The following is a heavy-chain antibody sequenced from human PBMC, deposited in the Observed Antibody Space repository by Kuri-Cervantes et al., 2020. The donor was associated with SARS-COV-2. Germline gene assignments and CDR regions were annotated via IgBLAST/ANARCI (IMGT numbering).Heavy chain of an antibody. CDR1: GFTFSSYS. CDR3: ARTWIQLWLLDY. Sequence: GESLKISCAASGFTFSSYSMNWVRQAPGKGLEWVSSISSSSSYIYYADSVKGRFTISRDNAKNSPYLQMNSLRTEDTAVYYCARTWIQLWLLDYWGQGTLVTVSS. J-gene: IGHJ4*02. CDR2: ISSSSSYI. D-gene: IGHD5-18*01. V-gene: IGHV3-21*01.